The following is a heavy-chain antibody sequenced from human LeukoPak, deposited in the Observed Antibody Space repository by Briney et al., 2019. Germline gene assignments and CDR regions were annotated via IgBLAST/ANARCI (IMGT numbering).Heavy chain of an antibody. CDR1: GFTFGDYY. D-gene: IGHD5-18*01. V-gene: IGHV3-11*01. Sequence: GGSMRLSCAASGFTFGDYYMNWIRQAPGKGLEWVSYICSSGSTIYYADSVKGRFTISRDNAKNSLYLQMNSLRAEDTAVYYCARQYSYGSRAFDYWGQGTLVTVSS. CDR2: ICSSGSTI. CDR3: ARQYSYGSRAFDY. J-gene: IGHJ4*02.